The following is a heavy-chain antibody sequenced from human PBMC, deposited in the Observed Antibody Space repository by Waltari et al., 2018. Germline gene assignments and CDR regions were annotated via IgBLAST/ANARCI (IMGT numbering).Heavy chain of an antibody. D-gene: IGHD2-21*02. V-gene: IGHV3-53*01. CDR1: GVTVSNNY. CDR2: IYGGGTT. Sequence: EVQLVESGGGLIQPGGSLRLSCVASGVTVSNNYMTWLRQAPGKGLGLVSLIYGGGTTYYADSVRGRFTISRDGSKNTVYLQMNSLRAEDTAVYFCARNQVETALGYWGQGTLVTVSS. CDR3: ARNQVETALGY. J-gene: IGHJ4*02.